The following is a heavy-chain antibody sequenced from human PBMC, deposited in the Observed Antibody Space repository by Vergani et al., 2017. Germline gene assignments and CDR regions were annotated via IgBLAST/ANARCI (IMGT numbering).Heavy chain of an antibody. Sequence: QVQLVASGGGLVRPGGSLRLSCAASGFIFSDYYMTWIRQTPGKGLEWLAHISDGGETKMYAESLKGRFTVSRDNTKNLLILQMKTLKVDDTATYYFGGKQSPASLMDKPIDIWGQGTLVTVSS. J-gene: IGHJ5*02. CDR3: GGKQSPASLMDKPIDI. CDR2: ISDGGETK. D-gene: IGHD1/OR15-1a*01. V-gene: IGHV3-11*01. CDR1: GFIFSDYY.